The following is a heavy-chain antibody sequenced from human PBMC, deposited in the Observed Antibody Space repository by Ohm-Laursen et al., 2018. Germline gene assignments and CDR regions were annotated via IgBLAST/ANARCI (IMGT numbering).Heavy chain of an antibody. V-gene: IGHV3-23*01. CDR3: ARGHQGMDV. CDR2: ITDGGGST. J-gene: IGHJ6*02. Sequence: SLRLSCAAAGFTFSNYAMTWVRQAPGRGLVWVSAITDGGGSTYYADSVKGRFTISRDNSKNTLYLQMNSLRAEDTAVYYCARGHQGMDVWGQGTTVTVSS. CDR1: GFTFSNYA.